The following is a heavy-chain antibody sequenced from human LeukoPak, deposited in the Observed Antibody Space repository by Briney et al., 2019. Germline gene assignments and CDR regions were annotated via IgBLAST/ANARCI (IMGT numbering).Heavy chain of an antibody. J-gene: IGHJ4*02. Sequence: GGSLRLSCAASGFTFSSFWMNWVRQAPGKGLVWVSRINPDGSTTNYADSVKGRFTISRDNAKNTLYLQMNSLRAEDTAVYYCARDRWVANKFECAFDYWGQGTLVTVSS. CDR2: INPDGSTT. CDR3: ARDRWVANKFECAFDY. V-gene: IGHV3-74*01. CDR1: GFTFSSFW. D-gene: IGHD5-12*01.